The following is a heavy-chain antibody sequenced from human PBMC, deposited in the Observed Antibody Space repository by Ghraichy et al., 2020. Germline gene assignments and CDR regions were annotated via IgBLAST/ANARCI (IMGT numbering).Heavy chain of an antibody. CDR1: GFTFSSYW. CDR2: INQDGSEK. Sequence: ETLSLTCAASGFTFSSYWMTWVRQAPGKSLEWVTNINQDGSEKYYVDSVKGRFTISRDNAKNSLYLQMNSLRAEDTAVYYCATAGGGYCSGGSCHYPESWGQGTLVTVSS. V-gene: IGHV3-7*01. CDR3: ATAGGGYCSGGSCHYPES. J-gene: IGHJ5*02. D-gene: IGHD2-15*01.